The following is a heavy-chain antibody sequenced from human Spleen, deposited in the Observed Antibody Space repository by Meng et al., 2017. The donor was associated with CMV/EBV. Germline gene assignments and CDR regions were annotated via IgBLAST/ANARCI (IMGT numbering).Heavy chain of an antibody. CDR1: GDSIGSYY. Sequence: SETLSLTCTVSGDSIGSYYWSWIRQPPGKGLEWIGEINHSGSTNYNPSLKSRVTISVDTSKNQFSLKLSSVTAADTAVYYCARGLIVVVPAATRFYYYYGMDVWGQGTTVTVSS. CDR3: ARGLIVVVPAATRFYYYYGMDV. CDR2: INHSGST. V-gene: IGHV4-34*01. J-gene: IGHJ6*02. D-gene: IGHD2-2*01.